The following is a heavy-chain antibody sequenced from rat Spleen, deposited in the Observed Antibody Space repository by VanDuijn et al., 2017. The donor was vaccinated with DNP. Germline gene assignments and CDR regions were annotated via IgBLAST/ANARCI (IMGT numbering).Heavy chain of an antibody. J-gene: IGHJ2*01. CDR1: GYSITSNY. V-gene: IGHV3-1*01. CDR2: INSAGST. Sequence: EVQLQESGPGLVKPSQSLPLTCSVTGYSITSNYWGWIRKFPGNKMEWMGYINSAGSTNYNPSLKSRISVTRDTSKNQFFLQLNSVTTEDTATYYCARWVRALDYWGHGVMVTVSS. D-gene: IGHD4-1*01. CDR3: ARWVRALDY.